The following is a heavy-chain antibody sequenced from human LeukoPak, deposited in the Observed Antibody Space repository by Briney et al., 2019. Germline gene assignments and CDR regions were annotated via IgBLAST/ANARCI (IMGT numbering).Heavy chain of an antibody. Sequence: GGSLRLSCVDSGFMFRSYAMSWVRQAPGKGLEWVSAISGSGGSTYYEDSVKGRFTISRDNSKNTLFLLMNSLRVEDSAAYYCATNAGSYYGSGSYHSFWGQGTLVTVSS. CDR1: GFMFRSYA. CDR2: ISGSGGST. D-gene: IGHD3-10*01. CDR3: ATNAGSYYGSGSYHSF. J-gene: IGHJ4*02. V-gene: IGHV3-23*01.